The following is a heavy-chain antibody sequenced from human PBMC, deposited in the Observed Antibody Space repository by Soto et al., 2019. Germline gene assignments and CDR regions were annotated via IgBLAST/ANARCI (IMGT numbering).Heavy chain of an antibody. CDR1: GFSLSTSGVG. J-gene: IGHJ6*02. CDR3: AHWRARYFDWLLSLATVDGMDV. D-gene: IGHD3-9*01. CDR2: IYWNDDK. V-gene: IGHV2-5*01. Sequence: SGPTLGNPTQTLTLTCTFSGFSLSTSGVGVGWIRQPPGKALEWLALIYWNDDKRYSPSLKSRLTITKDTSKNQVVLTMTNMDPVDTATYYCAHWRARYFDWLLSLATVDGMDVGGQGT.